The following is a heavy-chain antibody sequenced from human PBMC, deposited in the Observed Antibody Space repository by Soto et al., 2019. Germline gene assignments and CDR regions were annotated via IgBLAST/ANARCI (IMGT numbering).Heavy chain of an antibody. CDR3: ARPDTAMVRHAFDI. CDR2: ISAYNGNT. Sequence: SVKFSCNASVYTFTSYCISWVRQAPGQGLEWMGWISAYNGNTNYAQKLQGRVTMTTDTSTSTAYMELRSLRSDDTAVYYCARPDTAMVRHAFDIWGQGTMVTV. V-gene: IGHV1-18*01. D-gene: IGHD5-18*01. J-gene: IGHJ3*02. CDR1: VYTFTSYC.